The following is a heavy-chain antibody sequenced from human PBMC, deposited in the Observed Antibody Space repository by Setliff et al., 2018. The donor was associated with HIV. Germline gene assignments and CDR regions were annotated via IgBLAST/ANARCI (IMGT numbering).Heavy chain of an antibody. CDR3: ATQGVTVAENYYYYGMDV. V-gene: IGHV4-34*01. CDR1: GGSFSGY. D-gene: IGHD6-19*01. CDR2: INHSGIT. Sequence: SETLSLTCAVYGGSFSGYWSWIRQSPGKGLEWLGEINHSGITHYDPSLKSRLTISIDTSKKQFSLKLSSVTAADTAVYYCATQGVTVAENYYYYGMDVWGQGTTVTVSS. J-gene: IGHJ6*02.